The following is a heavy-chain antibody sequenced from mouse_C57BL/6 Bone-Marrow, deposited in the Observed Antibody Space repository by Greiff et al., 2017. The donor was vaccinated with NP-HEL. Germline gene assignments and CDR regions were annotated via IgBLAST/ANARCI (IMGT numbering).Heavy chain of an antibody. J-gene: IGHJ2*01. CDR3: ARARWLLFDY. V-gene: IGHV1-82*01. D-gene: IGHD2-3*01. CDR1: GYAFSSSW. CDR2: IYPGDGDT. Sequence: QVQLQQSGPELVKPGASVKISCKASGYAFSSSWMNWVKQRPGKGLEWIGRIYPGDGDTNYNGKFKGKATLTADKSSSTAYMQLSSLTSEDSAVYFSARARWLLFDYWGQGTTLTVSS.